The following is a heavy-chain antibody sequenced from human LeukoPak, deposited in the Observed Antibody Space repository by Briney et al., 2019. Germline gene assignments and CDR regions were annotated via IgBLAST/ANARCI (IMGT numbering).Heavy chain of an antibody. CDR1: GSIFTSYW. J-gene: IGHJ4*02. CDR2: IDPSGSET. CDR3: ARQTAMGRSGDY. Sequence: GAPLQISCKASGSIFTSYWIGWVRPLPGKGQEWMGIIDPSGSETRYTPSFQGQVTISVDKYHTTAYLQWNSLKASDTAMYYCARQTAMGRSGDYWGQGTLVTVSS. D-gene: IGHD7-27*01. V-gene: IGHV5-51*01.